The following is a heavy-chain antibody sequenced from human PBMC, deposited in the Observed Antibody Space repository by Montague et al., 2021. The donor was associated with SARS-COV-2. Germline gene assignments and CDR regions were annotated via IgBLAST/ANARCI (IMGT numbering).Heavy chain of an antibody. V-gene: IGHV4-39*01. Sequence: SETLSLTCTVSGGSISSSSYYWGWIRQPPGKGLEWIRSIYYSGSTYYNPSLKSQVTISVDTSKNQFSLKLSSVTAADTAVYYCARLNFRITIFGVVRSRVFDYWGQGTLVTVSS. CDR3: ARLNFRITIFGVVRSRVFDY. J-gene: IGHJ4*02. D-gene: IGHD3-3*01. CDR2: IYYSGST. CDR1: GGSISSSSYY.